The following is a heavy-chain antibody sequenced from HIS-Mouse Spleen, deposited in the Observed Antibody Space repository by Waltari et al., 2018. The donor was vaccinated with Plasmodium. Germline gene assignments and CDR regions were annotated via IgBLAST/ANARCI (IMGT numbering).Heavy chain of an antibody. Sequence: QLQLQESGPGLVKPSETLSLTCTVSGGSISRSRYYWGWIRQPPGKGLEGSGSIYYCGSTVYNPSLRSRVAISVATSKTDWSLELSSETAEAAAVYCCASLPRVEEVTTPFYYYYYGMDVWGQGTTVTVSS. CDR2: IYYCGST. CDR1: GGSISRSRYY. J-gene: IGHJ6*02. CDR3: ASLPRVEEVTTPFYYYYYGMDV. D-gene: IGHD4-4*01. V-gene: IGHV4-39*01.